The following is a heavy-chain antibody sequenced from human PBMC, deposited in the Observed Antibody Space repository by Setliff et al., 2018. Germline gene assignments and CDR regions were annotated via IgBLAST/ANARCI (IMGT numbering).Heavy chain of an antibody. CDR3: ARVTKPAAISYYYYMDV. D-gene: IGHD2-2*01. Sequence: GGSLRLSCAASGFTFSSYSMNWVRQAPGKGLEWVSYISSSSSTIYYSDSVKGRFTISRDNAKNSLYLQMNSLRAEDTAVYYCARVTKPAAISYYYYMDVWGKGTTVTVSS. V-gene: IGHV3-48*01. CDR1: GFTFSSYS. J-gene: IGHJ6*03. CDR2: ISSSSSTI.